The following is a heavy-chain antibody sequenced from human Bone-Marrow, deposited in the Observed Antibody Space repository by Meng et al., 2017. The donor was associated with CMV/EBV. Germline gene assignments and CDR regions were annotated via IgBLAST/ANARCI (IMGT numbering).Heavy chain of an antibody. V-gene: IGHV1-18*01. Sequence: ASVKVSCKRSGYTFSNYGFSWVRQAPGQGPEWMGWISAYSGNTKDAQKFQGRLTLTTDVSTSTAYMELRGPKFYYTAVYYCSRDKKQPPPELEEHGMDVWGQGTTVTVSS. CDR3: SRDKKQPPPELEEHGMDV. CDR1: GYTFSNYG. J-gene: IGHJ6*02. CDR2: ISAYSGNT. D-gene: IGHD6-13*01.